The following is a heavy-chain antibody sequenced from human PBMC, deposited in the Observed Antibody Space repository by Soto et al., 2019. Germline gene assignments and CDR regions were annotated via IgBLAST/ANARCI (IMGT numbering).Heavy chain of an antibody. CDR2: ISGSDDST. D-gene: IGHD6-19*01. J-gene: IGHJ6*02. V-gene: IGHV3-23*01. CDR1: GFTFSSYA. Sequence: GGSLRLSCAASGFTFSSYAMSWVRQAPGKGLEWVSAISGSDDSTYYADSVKGRFTISRDNSKNTLYLQMNSLRAEDTAVYYCAKDRGSGWSAYYYSYGMDVWGQGTTVTVSS. CDR3: AKDRGSGWSAYYYSYGMDV.